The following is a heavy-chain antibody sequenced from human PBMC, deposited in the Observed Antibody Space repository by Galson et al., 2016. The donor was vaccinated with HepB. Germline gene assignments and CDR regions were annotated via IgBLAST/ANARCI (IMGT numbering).Heavy chain of an antibody. CDR1: GFAFSNYG. CDR2: IWYDGSNK. V-gene: IGHV3-33*01. J-gene: IGHJ6*02. CDR3: ARPHVAMVTGYYYGMDV. Sequence: SLRLSCAAFGFAFSNYGMHWVRQAPGKGLEWVAFIWYDGSNKYYADSVKGRFTISRDTSKNTLNLQMNSLRAEDTAVYYCARPHVAMVTGYYYGMDVWGQGTTVTVSS. D-gene: IGHD5-18*01.